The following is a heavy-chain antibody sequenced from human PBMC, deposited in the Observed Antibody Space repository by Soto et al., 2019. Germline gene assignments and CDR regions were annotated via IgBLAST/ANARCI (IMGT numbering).Heavy chain of an antibody. CDR2: INHSGST. D-gene: IGHD2-2*01. CDR1: GGSFSGYY. Sequence: PSETLSLTCAVHGGSFSGYYWGWIRQPPGRGLEWIGEINHSGSTNYNPSLKSRVTISVDTSKNQFSLKLSSVTAADTAVYYCARGISTTRYYYYYGMDVWGQGNTVT. CDR3: ARGISTTRYYYYYGMDV. J-gene: IGHJ6*02. V-gene: IGHV4-34*01.